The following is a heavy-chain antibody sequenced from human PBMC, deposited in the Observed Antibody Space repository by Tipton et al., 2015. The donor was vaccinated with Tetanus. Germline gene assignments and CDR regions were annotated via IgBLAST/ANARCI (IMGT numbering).Heavy chain of an antibody. J-gene: IGHJ4*02. CDR2: INSDGSST. CDR1: GFTFSSYW. CDR3: ARGSSSGYVGY. V-gene: IGHV3-74*01. Sequence: SLRLSCAASGFTFSSYWMHWVRQAPGKGLVWVSRINSDGSSTSYADSVKGRFTISRDNAKNTLYLQMNSLRAEDTAVYYCARGSSSGYVGYWGQGTLVTVSS. D-gene: IGHD3-22*01.